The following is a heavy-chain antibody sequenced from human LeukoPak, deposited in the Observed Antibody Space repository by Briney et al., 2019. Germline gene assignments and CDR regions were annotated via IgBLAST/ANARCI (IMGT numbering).Heavy chain of an antibody. CDR3: ARRGYSYGYYFDY. CDR1: GGSISSSSYY. V-gene: IGHV4-39*01. J-gene: IGHJ4*02. D-gene: IGHD5-18*01. CDR2: IYYSGST. Sequence: PSETLSLTCTVPGGSISSSSYYWGWIRQPPGKGLEWIGSIYYSGSTYYNPSLKSRVTISVDTSKNQFSLKLSSVTAADTAVYYCARRGYSYGYYFDYWGQGTLVTVSS.